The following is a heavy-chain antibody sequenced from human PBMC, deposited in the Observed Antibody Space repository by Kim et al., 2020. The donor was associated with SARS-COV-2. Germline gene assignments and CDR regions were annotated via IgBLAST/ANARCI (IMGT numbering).Heavy chain of an antibody. CDR3: ARDRESRVDRSSYTLRYFDL. D-gene: IGHD3-10*01. CDR1: EFTFSIYG. V-gene: IGHV3-33*05. Sequence: GGSLRLSCAASEFTFSIYGMHWVRQAPGKGLEWVAVISYDGKNKHYADSVKGRFTISRDDSKSTLYLQMNSLRVEDTAVYFCARDRESRVDRSSYTLRYFDLWGRGTLVTVSS. J-gene: IGHJ2*01. CDR2: ISYDGKNK.